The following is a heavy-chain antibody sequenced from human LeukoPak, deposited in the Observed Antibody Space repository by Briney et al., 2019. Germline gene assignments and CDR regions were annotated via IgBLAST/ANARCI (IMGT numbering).Heavy chain of an antibody. J-gene: IGHJ4*02. CDR1: GYTFTSCY. CDR2: INPNRAVT. Sequence: ASVKVSCKASGYTFTSCYIHWVRQAPGQGPEWMGWINPNRAVTNYAQKFQGRVTMTSDTSITTAYMELGSLRSDDTAVYYCARDYGFLPRYCSGDNCYSDVGDFWGQGTLVTVSS. CDR3: ARDYGFLPRYCSGDNCYSDVGDF. V-gene: IGHV1-2*02. D-gene: IGHD2-15*01.